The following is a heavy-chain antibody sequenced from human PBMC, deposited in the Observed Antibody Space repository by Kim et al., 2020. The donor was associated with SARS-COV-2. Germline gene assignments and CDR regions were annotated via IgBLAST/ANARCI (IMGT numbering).Heavy chain of an antibody. CDR3: ARDNLMVRGVPSEYLGMDV. V-gene: IGHV3-21*01. CDR1: GFTFSSYS. CDR2: ISSSSSYI. J-gene: IGHJ6*02. D-gene: IGHD3-10*01. Sequence: GGSLRLSCAASGFTFSSYSMNWVRQAPGKGLEWVSSISSSSSYIYYADSVKGRFTISRDNAKNSLYLQMNSLRAEDTAVYYCARDNLMVRGVPSEYLGMDVWGQGTTVTVSS.